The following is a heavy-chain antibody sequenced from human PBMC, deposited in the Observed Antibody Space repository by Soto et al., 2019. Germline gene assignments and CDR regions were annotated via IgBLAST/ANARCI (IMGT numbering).Heavy chain of an antibody. CDR3: ARDIVAGSGWYTYDY. D-gene: IGHD6-19*01. Sequence: EVQLVESGEGLVQPGGSLRLSCAASGFTFSRYSMNWVRQAPGKGLEWVSYINDDSDSIYYTDSVKGRFTISRDNAKNSLYLQMDSLRVEDTAVYYCARDIVAGSGWYTYDYWGQGTLVTVSS. CDR2: INDDSDSI. V-gene: IGHV3-48*01. CDR1: GFTFSRYS. J-gene: IGHJ4*02.